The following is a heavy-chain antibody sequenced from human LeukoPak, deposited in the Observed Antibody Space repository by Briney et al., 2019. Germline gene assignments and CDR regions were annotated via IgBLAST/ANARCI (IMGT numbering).Heavy chain of an antibody. CDR3: IRRAYFYYFDY. D-gene: IGHD2-15*01. Sequence: SGGSLRLSCAASGFTFDDYAMHWVRQAPGRGLEWVSGISWNSGSVDYADSVKGRFTISRDNAKNSLYLQMNSLRAEDTALSKDIRRAYFYYFDYWGQGTLVTVSS. V-gene: IGHV3-9*01. CDR1: GFTFDDYA. J-gene: IGHJ4*02. CDR2: ISWNSGSV.